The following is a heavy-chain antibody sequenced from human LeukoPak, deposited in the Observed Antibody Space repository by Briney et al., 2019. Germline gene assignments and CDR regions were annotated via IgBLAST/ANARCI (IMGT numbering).Heavy chain of an antibody. J-gene: IGHJ3*02. D-gene: IGHD6-13*01. CDR1: GGSISSSAW. V-gene: IGHV4-4*02. CDR2: IYHSGST. CDR3: ARPYSSSAYAFDI. Sequence: SETLSLTCAVSGGSISSSAWWSWVRQPPGKGLEWIGEIYHSGSTNYNPSLKSRVTISMDTSKNQFSLKLSSVTAADTAVYYCARPYSSSAYAFDIWGQGTMVTVSS.